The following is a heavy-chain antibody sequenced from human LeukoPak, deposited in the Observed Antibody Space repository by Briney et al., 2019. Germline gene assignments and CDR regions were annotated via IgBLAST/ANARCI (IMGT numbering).Heavy chain of an antibody. J-gene: IGHJ4*02. CDR2: IYYSGST. CDR1: GGSISSSSYY. D-gene: IGHD1-1*01. V-gene: IGHV4-39*07. CDR3: ARDNNWNDNY. Sequence: SETLSLTCTVSGGSISSSSYYWGWIRQPPGKGLEWIGSIYYSGSTYYNPSLKSRVTISVDTSKNQFSLKLSSVTAADTAVYYCARDNNWNDNYWGQGTLVTVSS.